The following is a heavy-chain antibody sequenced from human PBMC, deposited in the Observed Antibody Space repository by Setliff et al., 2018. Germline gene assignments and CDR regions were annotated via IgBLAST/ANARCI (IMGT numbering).Heavy chain of an antibody. D-gene: IGHD3-22*01. CDR2: ISSSSSYI. CDR1: GFTFSSYA. J-gene: IGHJ1*01. Sequence: GGSLRLSCAASGFTFSSYAMSWVRQAPGKGLEWVSSISSSSSYIYYADSVKGRFTISRDNAKNTLYLQMNSLRAEDTAVYYCARAHSSGYEYFQHWGQGTLVTVSS. V-gene: IGHV3-21*01. CDR3: ARAHSSGYEYFQH.